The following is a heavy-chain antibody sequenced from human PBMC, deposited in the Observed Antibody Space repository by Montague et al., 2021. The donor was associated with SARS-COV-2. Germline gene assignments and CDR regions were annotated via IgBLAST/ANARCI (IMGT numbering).Heavy chain of an antibody. V-gene: IGHV4-4*07. J-gene: IGHJ4*02. Sequence: SETLSLTCTVSGDSISYFYWSWILQPAGKRLEWTVRVPSSGSTNYNPSLNSRVTMSVDTSKKQFSLRLSPVTAADTAVYYCARDVVAAPGTFDYWGQGTLVTVSS. CDR2: VPSSGST. D-gene: IGHD6-13*01. CDR1: GDSISYFY. CDR3: ARDVVAAPGTFDY.